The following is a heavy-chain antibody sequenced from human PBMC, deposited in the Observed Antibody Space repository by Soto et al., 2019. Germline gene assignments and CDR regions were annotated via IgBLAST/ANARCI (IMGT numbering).Heavy chain of an antibody. Sequence: PSETLSLTCTVSGGSISSSSYYWGWIRQPPGKGLEWIGSIYYSGSTYYNPSLKSRVTISVDTSKNQFSLKLSSVTAADTAVHYCARRKIFYGDFHHTFDYWGQGTLVTVSS. D-gene: IGHD4-17*01. CDR3: ARRKIFYGDFHHTFDY. J-gene: IGHJ4*02. CDR1: GGSISSSSYY. V-gene: IGHV4-39*01. CDR2: IYYSGST.